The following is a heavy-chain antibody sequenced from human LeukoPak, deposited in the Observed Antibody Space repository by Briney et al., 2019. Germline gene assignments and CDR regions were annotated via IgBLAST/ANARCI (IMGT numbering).Heavy chain of an antibody. CDR3: ATQDYITIFGVVIMRYFQH. D-gene: IGHD3-3*01. CDR1: GFTFSSYW. J-gene: IGHJ1*01. CDR2: IYHSGST. V-gene: IGHV4-4*02. Sequence: PGGSLRLSCAASGFTFSSYWMSWVRQPPGKGLEWIGEIYHSGSTNYNPSLKSRVTISVDKSKNQFSLKLSSVTAADTAVYYCATQDYITIFGVVIMRYFQHWGQGTLVTVSS.